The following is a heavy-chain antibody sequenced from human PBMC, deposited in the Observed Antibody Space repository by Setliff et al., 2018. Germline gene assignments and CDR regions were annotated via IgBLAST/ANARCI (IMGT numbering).Heavy chain of an antibody. Sequence: PGGSLRLSCSASGFTLSTYWMNWVRQAPGKGLEWVAHIKQDGSEEYYVDSVKGRFTISRDNAKNSLYLQMNSLRAEDTAVYCAKRGDSSSWLEYWGQGTLVTVSS. CDR1: GFTLSTYW. J-gene: IGHJ4*02. D-gene: IGHD6-13*01. CDR2: IKQDGSEE. CDR3: AKRGDSSSWLEY. V-gene: IGHV3-7*01.